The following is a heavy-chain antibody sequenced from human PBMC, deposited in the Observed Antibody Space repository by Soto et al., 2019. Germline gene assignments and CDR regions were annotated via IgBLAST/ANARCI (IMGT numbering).Heavy chain of an antibody. CDR1: GYSFTSYW. J-gene: IGHJ6*02. CDR2: IDPSDSYT. CDR3: ARREGYYDSSGFQSYCYGMDV. V-gene: IGHV5-10-1*01. Sequence: GESLKISCKGSGYSFTSYWISWVRQMPGKGLGGMGRIDPSDSYTNYSPSFQGHVTISADKSISTAYLQWSSLKASDTAMYYCARREGYYDSSGFQSYCYGMDVWGQGTTVTVSS. D-gene: IGHD3-22*01.